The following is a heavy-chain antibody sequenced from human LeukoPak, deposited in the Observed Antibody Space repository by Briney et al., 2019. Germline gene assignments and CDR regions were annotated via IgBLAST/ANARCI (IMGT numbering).Heavy chain of an antibody. Sequence: GGSLRLSCAASGFTFSSYGMHWVRQAPGKGLEWVAVISYDGSNKYYADSVKGRFTISRDNSKNTLYLQMNSLRAEDTAVYYCAKDRSDGWYSHFYDYWGQGTLVTVSS. CDR1: GFTFSSYG. J-gene: IGHJ4*02. D-gene: IGHD6-19*01. CDR2: ISYDGSNK. CDR3: AKDRSDGWYSHFYDY. V-gene: IGHV3-30*18.